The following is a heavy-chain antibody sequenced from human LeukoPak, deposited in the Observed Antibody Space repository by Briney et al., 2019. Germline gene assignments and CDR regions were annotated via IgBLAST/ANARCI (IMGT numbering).Heavy chain of an antibody. J-gene: IGHJ4*02. CDR3: AKTSVAATPLIDY. D-gene: IGHD2-15*01. V-gene: IGHV3-23*01. CDR2: IGAGGATT. Sequence: GGSLRLSCAASEFTFSSYAMSWVRQAPGKGLEWVSAIGAGGATTYYADSVKGRFTISRDNSKNTLYLQMNSLRAEDTAVYYCAKTSVAATPLIDYWGQGTLVTVSS. CDR1: EFTFSSYA.